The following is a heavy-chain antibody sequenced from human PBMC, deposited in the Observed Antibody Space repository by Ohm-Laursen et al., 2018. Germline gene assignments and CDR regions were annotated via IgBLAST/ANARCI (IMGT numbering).Heavy chain of an antibody. J-gene: IGHJ4*02. CDR1: ACSISSSSYY. CDR2: IYYSGGT. Sequence: SETLSLTCTVSACSISSSSYYWGWIRQPPGKGLEWIGSIYYSGGTYYNPSLKSRVTISVDTSKNQFSLKLSSVTAADTAVYYCASHQATTYPPFDYWGQGTLVTVSS. CDR3: ASHQATTYPPFDY. D-gene: IGHD5-24*01. V-gene: IGHV4-39*07.